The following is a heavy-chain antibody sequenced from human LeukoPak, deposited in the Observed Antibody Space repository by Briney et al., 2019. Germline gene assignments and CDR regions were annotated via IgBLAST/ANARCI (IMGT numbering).Heavy chain of an antibody. D-gene: IGHD5-12*01. CDR3: ARGLSGYAWFDP. CDR2: IIPIFGTA. J-gene: IGHJ5*02. V-gene: IGHV1-69*01. Sequence: XKASGXTFISYAISXVRQAPGQGLEWMGGIIPIFGTANYAQKFQGRVTLTAAESTSTASMELSSLRSEDTAVYYCARGLSGYAWFDPWGQGTLLTVSS. CDR1: GXTFISYA.